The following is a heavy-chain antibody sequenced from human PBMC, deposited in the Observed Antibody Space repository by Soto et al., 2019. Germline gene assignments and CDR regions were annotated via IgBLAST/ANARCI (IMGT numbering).Heavy chain of an antibody. V-gene: IGHV4-34*01. CDR1: GGSFSGFY. D-gene: IGHD3-10*01. CDR3: ARGSDPAYYYGSGSPYYYGMDV. J-gene: IGHJ6*02. CDR2: INHSGST. Sequence: SETLSLTCAVYGGSFSGFYWSWIRQPPGKGLEWIGEINHSGSTNYNPSHKSRVTISVDTSKNQFSLKLSSVTSADTAVYYCARGSDPAYYYGSGSPYYYGMDVWGQGTTVT.